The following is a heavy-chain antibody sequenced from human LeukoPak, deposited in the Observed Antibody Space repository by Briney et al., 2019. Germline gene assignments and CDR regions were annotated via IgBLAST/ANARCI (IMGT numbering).Heavy chain of an antibody. V-gene: IGHV4-4*07. Sequence: SETPSLTCSVSGGSIRSKDWSWIRQPAGKGLGWIGRMSTSGSANSDPSLRSRVTMSVDTSKNQFSLKLSSVTDAETAVYYCARDLGGGGWFDYWGQGTLVTVSS. CDR3: ARDLGGGGWFDY. D-gene: IGHD3-16*01. CDR2: MSTSGSA. J-gene: IGHJ4*02. CDR1: GGSIRSKD.